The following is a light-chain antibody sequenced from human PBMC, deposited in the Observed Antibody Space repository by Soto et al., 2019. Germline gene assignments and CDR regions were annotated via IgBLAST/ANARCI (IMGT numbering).Light chain of an antibody. CDR2: DTN. J-gene: IGLJ3*02. V-gene: IGLV7-46*01. CDR1: TGAVTSGHY. CDR3: MLSYSGGRPV. Sequence: QTVVTQEPSLTVSPGGTVTLTCASSTGAVTSGHYPNWFRQKPGQAPRTLIYDTNNKHSWTPARFSGSLLGDKAALTLSGAQPEDEAEYYCMLSYSGGRPVFGGGTKLTVL.